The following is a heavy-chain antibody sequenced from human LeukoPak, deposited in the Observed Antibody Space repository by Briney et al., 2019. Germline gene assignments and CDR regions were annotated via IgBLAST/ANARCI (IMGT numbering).Heavy chain of an antibody. V-gene: IGHV4-30-2*01. J-gene: IGHJ5*02. CDR2: IFHSGSS. CDR1: GDSISSGDYS. Sequence: SETLSPTCAVSGDSISSGDYSWSWIRQPSGKGLEWIGYIFHSGSSYYNPSLKSRVTISVDKSKNQFSLRLTSVTAADTAVYYCARELWFVNAPGSWFDPWGQGTLVTVSS. CDR3: ARELWFVNAPGSWFDP. D-gene: IGHD3-10*01.